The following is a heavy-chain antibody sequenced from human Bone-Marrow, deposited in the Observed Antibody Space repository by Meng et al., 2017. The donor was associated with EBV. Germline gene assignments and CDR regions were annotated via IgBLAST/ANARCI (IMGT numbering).Heavy chain of an antibody. D-gene: IGHD4-17*01. J-gene: IGHJ4*02. V-gene: IGHV3-74*01. CDR2: SNSDGSST. Sequence: EVERVGSGGGLFQPGGSLRLSCAASGFTFSSYWMHWVRQAPGKGLVWVSRSNSDGSSTTYADSVKGRFTISRDNAKNTLYLQMNSLRAEDTAVYYCARYYGALDYWGQGTLVTVSS. CDR3: ARYYGALDY. CDR1: GFTFSSYW.